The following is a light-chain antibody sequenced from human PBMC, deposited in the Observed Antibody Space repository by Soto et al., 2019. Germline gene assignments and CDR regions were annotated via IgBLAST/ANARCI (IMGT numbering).Light chain of an antibody. CDR2: DVN. J-gene: IGLJ1*01. CDR1: GSDVGGSKF. V-gene: IGLV2-11*01. CDR3: CSHAGTYYV. Sequence: QSVLTQPRSVSGSPGQSVTMSCTGTGSDVGGSKFVSWYQQHPGKVPKLMIYDVNKRPSGVPDRFSGSKSGNTASLTISGLLAEDEADYYWCSHAGTYYVFGTGTKVTVL.